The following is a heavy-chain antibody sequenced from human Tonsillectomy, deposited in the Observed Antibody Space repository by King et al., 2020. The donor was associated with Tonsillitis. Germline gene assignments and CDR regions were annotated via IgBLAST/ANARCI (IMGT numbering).Heavy chain of an antibody. Sequence: QLVQSGAEVKKPGASVKVSCKASGYSFTGYYIHWVRQAPGQGLEWMGWINPHSGGTNYAQNFQGKFTMTRDTSISTAYMELSRLRSDDTAAYYCARGGVALMVYSTHAMGVWGQGTTVTVSS. V-gene: IGHV1-2*02. J-gene: IGHJ6*02. D-gene: IGHD2-8*01. CDR2: INPHSGGT. CDR3: ARGGVALMVYSTHAMGV. CDR1: GYSFTGYY.